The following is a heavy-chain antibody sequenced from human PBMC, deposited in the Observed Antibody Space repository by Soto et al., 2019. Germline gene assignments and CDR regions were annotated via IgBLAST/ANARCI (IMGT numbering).Heavy chain of an antibody. D-gene: IGHD6-19*01. CDR3: ASQQWLVLNAFDV. Sequence: QVQLQESGPGLVKPSETLSLTCTVSGGSISSYYWSWIRQPPGKGLEWIGYIYYSGSTNYNPSLKSRVTIPVDTTRYPFSLKLSSVTAGDTAVYYCASQQWLVLNAFDVWGQGTMFTVSS. CDR2: IYYSGST. J-gene: IGHJ3*01. V-gene: IGHV4-59*01. CDR1: GGSISSYY.